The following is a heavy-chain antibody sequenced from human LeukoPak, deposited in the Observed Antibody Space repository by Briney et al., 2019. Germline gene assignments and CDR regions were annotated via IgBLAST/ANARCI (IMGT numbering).Heavy chain of an antibody. CDR3: ARVGDHFHWYLDL. Sequence: GGSLRLSCAASGFTVSTNYMNWVRQAPGKGLEWVSILYSGSSTYYADSVEGRFIVSRDSSKTTLSLQMNDLRAEDTAVYYCARVGDHFHWYLDLWGRGTLVTVSS. CDR1: GFTVSTNY. J-gene: IGHJ2*01. D-gene: IGHD3-3*02. V-gene: IGHV3-53*01. CDR2: LYSGSST.